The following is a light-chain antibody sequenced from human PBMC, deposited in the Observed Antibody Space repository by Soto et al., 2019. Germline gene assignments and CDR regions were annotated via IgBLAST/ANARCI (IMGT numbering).Light chain of an antibody. CDR1: SSDVGSYNL. J-gene: IGLJ1*01. CDR3: CSYAGSSTYV. CDR2: EVT. Sequence: QSVLTQPASVSGSPGQSITIYCTGTSSDVGSYNLVSWYQQHPGKAPKVMIYEVTKRPSGVPNRFSGSKFGNTASLTISGLQADDEADYYCCSYAGSSTYVFGTGTKVTVL. V-gene: IGLV2-23*02.